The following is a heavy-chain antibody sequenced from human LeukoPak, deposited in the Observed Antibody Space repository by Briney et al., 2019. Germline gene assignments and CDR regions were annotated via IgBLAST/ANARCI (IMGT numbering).Heavy chain of an antibody. J-gene: IGHJ4*02. Sequence: PGGSLRLSCGASGFTVSSNYMSWVRQAPGKGLEWVSVIYSGGSTYYADSVKGRFTISRDNSKNTLYLQMNSLRAEDTAVYYCARLMEGYFDYWGQGTLVTVSS. CDR2: IYSGGST. CDR1: GFTVSSNY. CDR3: ARLMEGYFDY. D-gene: IGHD3-3*01. V-gene: IGHV3-53*01.